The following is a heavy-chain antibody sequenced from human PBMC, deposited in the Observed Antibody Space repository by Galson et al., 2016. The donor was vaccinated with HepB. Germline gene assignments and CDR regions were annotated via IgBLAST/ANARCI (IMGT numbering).Heavy chain of an antibody. CDR3: AREGKGGFDI. D-gene: IGHD2-15*01. CDR2: INQDGSEK. Sequence: SLRLSCAASGFTFSSYWMAWVRQAPGKGLEWVANINQDGSEKNYVDSVKGRFTISRDNAKRSLYLQMNSLRAEDTAVYYCAREGKGGFDIWGQGTMVTVSS. J-gene: IGHJ3*02. V-gene: IGHV3-7*01. CDR1: GFTFSSYW.